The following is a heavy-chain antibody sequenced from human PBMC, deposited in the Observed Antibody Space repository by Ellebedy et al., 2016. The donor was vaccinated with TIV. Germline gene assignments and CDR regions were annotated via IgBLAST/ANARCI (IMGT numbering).Heavy chain of an antibody. CDR2: MNPNSGDT. CDR3: AREGGRGYGEIDD. D-gene: IGHD4-17*01. Sequence: AASVKVSCKSSGYTFTSYPLHWVRPASGQGLEWMGWMNPNSGDTGYSLKFQGRVTMTTNRSVSTAYMELLSLASDDTAMYYCAREGGRGYGEIDDWGQGTLVTVSS. V-gene: IGHV1-8*01. CDR1: GYTFTSYP. J-gene: IGHJ4*02.